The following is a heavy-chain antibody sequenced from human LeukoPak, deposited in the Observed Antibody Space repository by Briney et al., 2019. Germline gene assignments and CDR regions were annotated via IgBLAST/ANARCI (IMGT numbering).Heavy chain of an antibody. CDR2: IKQDGSEK. CDR1: GFTFSSYW. CDR3: ARGYGDYLPPDY. Sequence: GGSLRLSCAAPGFTFSSYWMSWVRQAPGKGLEWVANIKQDGSEKYYVDSVKGRFTISRDNAKNSLYLQMNSLRAEDTAVYYCARGYGDYLPPDYWGQGTLVTVSS. V-gene: IGHV3-7*01. J-gene: IGHJ4*02. D-gene: IGHD4-17*01.